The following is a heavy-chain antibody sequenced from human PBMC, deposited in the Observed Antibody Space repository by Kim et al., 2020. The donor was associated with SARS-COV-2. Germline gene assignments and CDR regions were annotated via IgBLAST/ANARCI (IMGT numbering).Heavy chain of an antibody. CDR3: ARDVDILTGYYQGRFDP. Sequence: SETLSLTCTVSGGSISSGGYNWSWIRQHPGKGLEWIGYIYYSGSTYYNPSLKSRVTISVDTSKNQFSLKLSSVTAADTAVYYCARDVDILTGYYQGRFDPWGQGTLVTVSS. J-gene: IGHJ5*02. V-gene: IGHV4-31*03. CDR1: GGSISSGGYN. CDR2: IYYSGST. D-gene: IGHD3-9*01.